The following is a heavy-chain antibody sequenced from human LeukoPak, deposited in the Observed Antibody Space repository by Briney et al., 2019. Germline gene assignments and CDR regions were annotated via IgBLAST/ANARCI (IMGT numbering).Heavy chain of an antibody. J-gene: IGHJ6*03. CDR2: IYSSDSYI. CDR1: GFTFSSYV. CDR3: ARADGRTGRRYGYTDYYYMDV. Sequence: GGSLRLSCAASGFTFSSYVMNWVRQAPGKGLEWVSSIYSSDSYIYYADSVKGRFTISRDNAKNSLYLQMNSLRAEDTAVYYCARADGRTGRRYGYTDYYYMDVWGKGTTVTVSS. D-gene: IGHD5-18*01. V-gene: IGHV3-21*01.